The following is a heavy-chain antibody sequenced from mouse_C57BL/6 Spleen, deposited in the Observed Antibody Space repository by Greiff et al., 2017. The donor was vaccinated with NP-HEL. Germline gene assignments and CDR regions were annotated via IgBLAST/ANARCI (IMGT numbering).Heavy chain of an antibody. CDR2: IYWDDDK. Sequence: QVTLKVSGPGILQSSQTLSLTCSFSGFSLSTSGMGVSWIRQPSGKGLEWLAHIYWDDDKRYNPSLKSRLTISKDTSSNQVILKITSVDTADTATYYGARRHGYYGSSYAMDYWGQGTSVTVSS. D-gene: IGHD1-1*01. J-gene: IGHJ4*01. CDR3: ARRHGYYGSSYAMDY. V-gene: IGHV8-12*01. CDR1: GFSLSTSGMG.